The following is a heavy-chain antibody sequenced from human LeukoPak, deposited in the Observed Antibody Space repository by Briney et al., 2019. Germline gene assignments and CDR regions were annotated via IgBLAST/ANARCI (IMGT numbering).Heavy chain of an antibody. D-gene: IGHD3-16*02. CDR3: ARAGNYVGGTYRTDVFDY. CDR2: INSDGSST. J-gene: IGHJ4*02. CDR1: GFTFSNYW. V-gene: IGHV3-74*01. Sequence: TGGSLRLSCAASGFTFSNYWMHWVRQAPGKGLVWVSRINSDGSSTSYADSVKGRFTISRDSAKNTLYLQMSSLRAEDTAVYYCARAGNYVGGTYRTDVFDYWGQGTLVTVSS.